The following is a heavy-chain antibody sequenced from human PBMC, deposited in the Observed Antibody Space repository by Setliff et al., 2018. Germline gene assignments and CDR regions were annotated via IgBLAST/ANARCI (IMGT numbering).Heavy chain of an antibody. CDR2: IDPSGDYT. CDR3: ARDGDILTAYYIYYYYMDV. J-gene: IGHJ6*03. D-gene: IGHD3-9*01. V-gene: IGHV1-46*01. CDR1: GYTFTGYY. Sequence: GASVKVSCKASGYTFTGYYMHWVRQAPGQGLEWMGIIDPSGDYTNYAQKFQGRVTMTRDTSTTTVYMELSSLRSDDTAVYFCARDGDILTAYYIYYYYMDVWGKGTTVTVSS.